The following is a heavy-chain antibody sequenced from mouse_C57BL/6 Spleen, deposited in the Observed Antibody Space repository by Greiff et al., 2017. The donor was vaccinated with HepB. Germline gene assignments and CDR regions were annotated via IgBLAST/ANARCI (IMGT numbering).Heavy chain of an antibody. CDR1: GYTFTSYG. CDR3: ARDYGSSLYWYFDV. CDR2: IYPRSGNT. J-gene: IGHJ1*03. D-gene: IGHD1-1*01. V-gene: IGHV1-81*01. Sequence: VKLVESGAELARPGASVKLSCKASGYTFTSYGISWVKQRTGQGLEWIGEIYPRSGNTYYNEKFKGKATLTADKSSSTAYMELRSLTSEDSAVYFCARDYGSSLYWYFDVWGTGTTVTVSS.